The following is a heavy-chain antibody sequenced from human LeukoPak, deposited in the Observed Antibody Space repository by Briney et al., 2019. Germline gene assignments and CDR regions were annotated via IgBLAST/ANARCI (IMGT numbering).Heavy chain of an antibody. Sequence: ASVNVSCTHSGSTLTELSMHWVRQAPGKGLEWMGGFDPEDGERIYAQKFQGRVTMTEDTSTDTAYMELSSLRSEDTAVYYCATPRYCSSTSCSYYFDYWGQGTLVTVSS. V-gene: IGHV1-24*01. D-gene: IGHD2-2*01. CDR3: ATPRYCSSTSCSYYFDY. J-gene: IGHJ4*02. CDR2: FDPEDGER. CDR1: GSTLTELS.